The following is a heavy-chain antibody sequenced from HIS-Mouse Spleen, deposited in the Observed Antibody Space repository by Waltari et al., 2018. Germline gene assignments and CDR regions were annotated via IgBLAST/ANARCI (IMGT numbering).Heavy chain of an antibody. V-gene: IGHV4-39*07. CDR2: SYYSWGT. CDR3: AREIPYSSSWYDWYFDL. J-gene: IGHJ2*01. Sequence: QLQLQESGPGLVKPSETLSLTCTVSVCSISSSSYYWGWIRQPPGKGLGWIGRSYYSWGTYYNPSLKSRGTIAVDTSKNQFSLKRSSGTAADTAVYYCAREIPYSSSWYDWYFDLWGRGTLVTVSS. D-gene: IGHD6-13*01. CDR1: VCSISSSSYY.